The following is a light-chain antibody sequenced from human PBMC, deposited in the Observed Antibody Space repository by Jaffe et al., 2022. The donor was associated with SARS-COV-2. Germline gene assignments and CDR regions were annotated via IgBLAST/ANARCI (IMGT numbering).Light chain of an antibody. V-gene: IGKV2-28*01. CDR2: LGS. Sequence: DIVMTQSPLSLPVTPGEPASISCRSSQSLLHSNAYNYLDWYLQKPGQSPQLLIYLGSNRASGVPDRFSGSGSGTDFTLKISRVEAEDVGVYYCMQALQTPPSTFGQGTKVEI. CDR3: MQALQTPPST. J-gene: IGKJ1*01. CDR1: QSLLHSNAYNY.